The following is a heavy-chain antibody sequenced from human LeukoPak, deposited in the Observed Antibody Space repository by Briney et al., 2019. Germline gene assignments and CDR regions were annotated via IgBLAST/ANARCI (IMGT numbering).Heavy chain of an antibody. CDR2: ISGSGGTT. V-gene: IGHV3-23*01. J-gene: IGHJ6*02. Sequence: GGSLRLSCAASGFTFNNYAMNWIRQAPGKGLEWVSVISGSGGTTYYADSVKGRFTISRDSSKNTLYLQMNSLRAEDTAVYYCAKVSGGGLYYDGMDVWGQGTTVTVSS. D-gene: IGHD1-14*01. CDR3: AKVSGGGLYYDGMDV. CDR1: GFTFNNYA.